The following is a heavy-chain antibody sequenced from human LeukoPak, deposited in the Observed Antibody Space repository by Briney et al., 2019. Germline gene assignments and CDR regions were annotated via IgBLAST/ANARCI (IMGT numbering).Heavy chain of an antibody. CDR2: IYSSGST. V-gene: IGHV4-59*01. D-gene: IGHD3-10*01. Sequence: SETLSLTCTVSGGSISSYYWSWVRQPPGKGLEWIGNIYSSGSTDYNPSLKSRVTISLDTSKFQFSLRLKSVTAADTAVYYCARADPNASGYFYRFNWFDPWGQGTLVTVSS. CDR3: ARADPNASGYFYRFNWFDP. J-gene: IGHJ5*02. CDR1: GGSISSYY.